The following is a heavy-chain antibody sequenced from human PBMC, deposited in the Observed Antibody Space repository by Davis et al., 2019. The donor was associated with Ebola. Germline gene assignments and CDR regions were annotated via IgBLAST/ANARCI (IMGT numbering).Heavy chain of an antibody. Sequence: GESLKISCAASGFTFSSYSMNWVRQAPGKGLEWVANIKQDGSEKYYVDSVKGRFTISRDNSKNTVYLQMNSLRADDTAVYYCARGAGTGGDYWGQGTLVTVSS. J-gene: IGHJ4*02. V-gene: IGHV3-7*03. CDR2: IKQDGSEK. CDR1: GFTFSSYS. CDR3: ARGAGTGGDY. D-gene: IGHD6-13*01.